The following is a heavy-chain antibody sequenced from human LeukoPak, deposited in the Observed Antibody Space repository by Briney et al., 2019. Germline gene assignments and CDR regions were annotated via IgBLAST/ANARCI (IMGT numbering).Heavy chain of an antibody. Sequence: GGSLRLSCAASGFTVFSDDMSWVRQSPGKGLEWVSVVYSGDDGTNYAESVRGRFTISRDNSKNTVYLQMNSLRVEDTGVYYCAKRSRGYYDYWGQGTLVTVSS. D-gene: IGHD2-21*01. V-gene: IGHV3-66*02. CDR1: GFTVFSDD. CDR3: AKRSRGYYDY. J-gene: IGHJ4*02. CDR2: VYSGDDGT.